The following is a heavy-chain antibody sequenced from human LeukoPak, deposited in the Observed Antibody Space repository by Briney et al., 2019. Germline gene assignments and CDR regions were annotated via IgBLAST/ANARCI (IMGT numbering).Heavy chain of an antibody. J-gene: IGHJ4*02. CDR1: GGTFSSYG. CDR2: IIPILGIA. V-gene: IGHV1-69*04. D-gene: IGHD6-13*01. CDR3: ARDRIAAAGEGDH. Sequence: ASVKVSCKASGGTFSSYGISWVRQAPGQGLEWMGRIIPILGIANYAQKFQGRVTITADKSTSTAYMELSSLRSEDTAVYYCARDRIAAAGEGDHWGQGTLVTVSS.